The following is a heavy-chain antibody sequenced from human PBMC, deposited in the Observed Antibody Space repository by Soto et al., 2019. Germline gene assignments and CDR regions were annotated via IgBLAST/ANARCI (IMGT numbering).Heavy chain of an antibody. CDR1: GDSFNDYY. V-gene: IGHV1-2*04. D-gene: IGHD5-12*01. Sequence: QVQLVQSGAEVRKPGASVTVSCRSSGDSFNDYYIHWVRQAPGQGLDWMGWINPNSGVTKYAQKFKCWVSMSRDTSIRTVYMQLSRLRSDDTAVYYCARESGGATATLDYYYFYMDVWGTGTTVTVSS. J-gene: IGHJ6*03. CDR2: INPNSGVT. CDR3: ARESGGATATLDYYYFYMDV.